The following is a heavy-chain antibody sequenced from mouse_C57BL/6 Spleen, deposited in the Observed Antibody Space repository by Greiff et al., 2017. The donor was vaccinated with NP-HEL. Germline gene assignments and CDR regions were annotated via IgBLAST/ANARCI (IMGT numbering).Heavy chain of an antibody. D-gene: IGHD4-1*01. Sequence: VQLQQPGAELVMPGASVKLSCKASGYTFTSYWMHWVKQRPGQGLEWIGEIDPSDSYTNYNQKFKGKSTLTVDKSSSTAYMQLSSRTSEDSAVYYCARWDGDYFDYWGQGTTLTVSS. CDR2: IDPSDSYT. CDR1: GYTFTSYW. V-gene: IGHV1-69*01. CDR3: ARWDGDYFDY. J-gene: IGHJ2*01.